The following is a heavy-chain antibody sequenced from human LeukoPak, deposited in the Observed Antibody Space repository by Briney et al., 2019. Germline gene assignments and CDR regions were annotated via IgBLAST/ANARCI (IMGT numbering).Heavy chain of an antibody. CDR3: ARVGKRGYSFGYVRSDAFDI. V-gene: IGHV4-4*07. CDR1: GDSTSSYY. J-gene: IGHJ3*02. D-gene: IGHD5-18*01. Sequence: SSGTLSLTCTVSGDSTSSYYWTWIRQPAGKGLEWIGRVHTSGSTNYNPSLKSRVTMSVEASKNQVSLWLSSATAADTAVYYCARVGKRGYSFGYVRSDAFDIWGQGTMVTVSS. CDR2: VHTSGST.